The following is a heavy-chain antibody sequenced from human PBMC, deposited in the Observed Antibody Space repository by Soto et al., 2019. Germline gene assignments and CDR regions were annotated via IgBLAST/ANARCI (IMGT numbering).Heavy chain of an antibody. CDR2: ISSGGGST. CDR3: AKARGWPYFFDY. D-gene: IGHD6-19*01. CDR1: GFTFSSYG. V-gene: IGHV3-23*01. J-gene: IGHJ4*02. Sequence: GGSLRLSCAVSGFTFSSYGMNWVRQAPGKGLEWVSTISSGGGSTYYADSVKGRFTISRDNSKNTLYLQMNSLRAEDTAVYYCAKARGWPYFFDYWGQGTLVTVSS.